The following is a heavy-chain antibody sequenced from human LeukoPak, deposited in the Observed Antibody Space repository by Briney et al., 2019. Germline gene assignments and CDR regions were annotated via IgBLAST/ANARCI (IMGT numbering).Heavy chain of an antibody. CDR2: IYYSGST. J-gene: IGHJ4*02. Sequence: SETLSLTCTVSGGSISSGDYYWSWIRQPPGKGLEWIGYIYYSGSTYYNPSLKSRVTISVDTSKNQFSLKLSSVTAADTAVYYCARDRGNYYDSSGYTDYWGQGTLVTVSS. CDR3: ARDRGNYYDSSGYTDY. D-gene: IGHD3-22*01. V-gene: IGHV4-30-4*01. CDR1: GGSISSGDYY.